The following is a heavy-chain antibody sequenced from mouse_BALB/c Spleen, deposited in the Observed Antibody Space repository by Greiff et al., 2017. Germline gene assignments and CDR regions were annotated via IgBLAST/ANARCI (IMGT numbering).Heavy chain of an antibody. Sequence: EVHLVESGGGLVKPGGSLKLSCAASGFTFSSYAMSWVRQTPEKRLEWVASISSGGSTYYPDSVKGRFTISRDNARNILYLQMSSLRSEDTAMYYCARGRDHGFAYWGQGTLVTVSA. D-gene: IGHD3-3*01. CDR3: ARGRDHGFAY. V-gene: IGHV5-6-5*01. J-gene: IGHJ3*01. CDR2: ISSGGST. CDR1: GFTFSSYA.